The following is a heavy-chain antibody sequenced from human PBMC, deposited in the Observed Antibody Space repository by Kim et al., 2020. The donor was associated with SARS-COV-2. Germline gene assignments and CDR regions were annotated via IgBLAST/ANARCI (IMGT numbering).Heavy chain of an antibody. CDR2: ISRDSNTE. CDR1: GFTFSRFN. CDR3: GRSDYGNNQVDY. D-gene: IGHD4-17*01. Sequence: GGSLRLSCAVSGFTFSRFNMNWVRQAPGKGLEWVSYISRDSNTEYYAASVSGRFTISRDNAKNSLYLQINSLRAEDTAVYYCGRSDYGNNQVDYWGQGAL. J-gene: IGHJ4*02. V-gene: IGHV3-48*04.